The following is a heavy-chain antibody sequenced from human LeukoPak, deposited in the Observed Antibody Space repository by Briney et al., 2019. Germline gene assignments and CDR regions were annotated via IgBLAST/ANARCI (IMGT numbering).Heavy chain of an antibody. CDR2: ISSSSSYI. V-gene: IGHV3-21*04. Sequence: GGPLRLSCAASGFTLSSYSMTWVRQAPGKGLEWVSSISSSSSYIYYADSVKGRFTISRDNSKNTLYLQMNSLRAEDTAVYYCAKDQSSSWLKATFGWGQGTLVTVSS. D-gene: IGHD6-13*01. CDR1: GFTLSSYS. CDR3: AKDQSSSWLKATFG. J-gene: IGHJ4*02.